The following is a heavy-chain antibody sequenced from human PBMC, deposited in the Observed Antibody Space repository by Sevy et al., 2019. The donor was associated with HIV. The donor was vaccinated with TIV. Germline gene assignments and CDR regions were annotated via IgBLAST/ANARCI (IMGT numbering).Heavy chain of an antibody. J-gene: IGHJ4*02. D-gene: IGHD3-16*02. V-gene: IGHV3-7*01. CDR2: IKQDGSEK. CDR3: VCWGVWGSYRYDY. CDR1: GFTFSSYW. Sequence: GGFLRLSCAASGFTFSSYWMSWVRQAPGKGLEWVANIKQDGSEKYYVDSVKGRFTISRDNAKNSLYLQMNSLRAEDTAVYYCVCWGVWGSYRYDYWGQGTLVTVSS.